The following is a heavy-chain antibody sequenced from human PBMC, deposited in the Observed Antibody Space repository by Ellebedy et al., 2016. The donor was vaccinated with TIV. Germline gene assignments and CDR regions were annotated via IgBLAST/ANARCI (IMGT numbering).Heavy chain of an antibody. CDR2: IWYDGSNK. D-gene: IGHD1-1*01. CDR3: ARTGTSLMDV. Sequence: GESLKISCAASGFTFSSYGMHWVRQAPGKGLEWVAVIWYDGSNKYYADSVKGRFTISRDNSKNTLYLQMNSLRAEDTAVYYCARTGTSLMDVWGKGTTVTVSS. CDR1: GFTFSSYG. J-gene: IGHJ6*04. V-gene: IGHV3-33*01.